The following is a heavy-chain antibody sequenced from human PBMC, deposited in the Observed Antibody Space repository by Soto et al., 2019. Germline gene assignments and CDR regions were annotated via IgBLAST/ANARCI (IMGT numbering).Heavy chain of an antibody. CDR3: ACHRGNTSGPYDF. CDR1: GGSISSGNW. J-gene: IGHJ4*02. Sequence: VQLQESGPGLVKPSGTLSLTCAVSGGSISSGNWWSWVRQSPGKGLEWIGEIFASGSTNHNPSLKSRVTISVDKSKIQFPLNRNSVTAADTAMYDCACHRGNTSGPYDFWGQGTLVTVSS. CDR2: IFASGST. V-gene: IGHV4-4*02. D-gene: IGHD5-18*01.